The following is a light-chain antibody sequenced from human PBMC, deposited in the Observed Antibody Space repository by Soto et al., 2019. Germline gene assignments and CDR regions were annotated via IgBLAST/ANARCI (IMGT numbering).Light chain of an antibody. CDR2: GAS. CDR1: QSVSSSY. J-gene: IGKJ4*01. Sequence: EILLTQSPGTLSLSPGERATLSWRASQSVSSSYLACYQQKPGQAPRLRIYGASSRATGIPDRLSGSGSGTDFTLTISRMEPEDFAVYYCQQYGSSPYFGGGTKVDIK. CDR3: QQYGSSPY. V-gene: IGKV3-20*01.